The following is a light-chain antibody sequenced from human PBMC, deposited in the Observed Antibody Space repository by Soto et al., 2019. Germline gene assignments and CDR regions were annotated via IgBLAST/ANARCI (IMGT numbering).Light chain of an antibody. CDR3: CSYAGNSEV. Sequence: QSALTQPASVSGSPGQSITIPCTGTSGDVGGYNLVSWYQQHPGKAPKLMIYEVTERPSGVSNRFSGSKSGNTASVTISGLQPDDEADYYCCSYAGNSEVFGTGTKLTVL. CDR1: SGDVGGYNL. J-gene: IGLJ1*01. V-gene: IGLV2-23*02. CDR2: EVT.